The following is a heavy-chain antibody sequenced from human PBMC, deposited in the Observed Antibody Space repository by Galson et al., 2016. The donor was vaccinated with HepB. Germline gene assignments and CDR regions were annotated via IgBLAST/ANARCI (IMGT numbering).Heavy chain of an antibody. CDR1: GGTFSSYP. CDR2: IIPMFGTA. D-gene: IGHD1-7*01. J-gene: IGHJ6*03. CDR3: ARESGTAKWDYYYYYMDV. Sequence: SVKVSCKASGGTFSSYPISWVRQAPGQGLEWMGGIIPMFGTADYAQKFQGRVIITRDTSANTAYLELSSLRSEDTAVYYCARESGTAKWDYYYYYMDVWGKGTTVTVSS. V-gene: IGHV1-69*05.